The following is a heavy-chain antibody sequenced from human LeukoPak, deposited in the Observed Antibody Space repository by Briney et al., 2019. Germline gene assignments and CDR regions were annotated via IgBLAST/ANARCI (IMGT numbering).Heavy chain of an antibody. CDR2: ISSTTNYI. J-gene: IGHJ4*02. CDR1: GFPLSGYS. CDR3: ARVGYCSSSTCRNYFDY. D-gene: IGHD2-2*01. Sequence: GGSLRLSCAASGFPLSGYSMNWVRQAPGKGLEWVSSISSTTNYIYYADSVKGRFTISRDNARKSLYLQMNSLRAEDTAVYYCARVGYCSSSTCRNYFDYWGQGTLVTVSS. V-gene: IGHV3-21*01.